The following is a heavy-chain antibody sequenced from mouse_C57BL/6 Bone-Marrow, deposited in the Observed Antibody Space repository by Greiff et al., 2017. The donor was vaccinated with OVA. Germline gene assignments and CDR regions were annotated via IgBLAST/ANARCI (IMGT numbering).Heavy chain of an antibody. CDR3: TTDLLRDY. V-gene: IGHV14-4*01. CDR2: IDPENGDT. CDR1: GFNIKDDY. D-gene: IGHD2-1*01. J-gene: IGHJ4*01. Sequence: VQLQQSGAELVRPGASVKLSCTASGFNIKDDYMHWVKQRPEQGLEWIGWIDPENGDTEYASKFQGKATITADTSSNTASLQLSSLTSEDTAVYYCTTDLLRDYWGQGTSVTVSS.